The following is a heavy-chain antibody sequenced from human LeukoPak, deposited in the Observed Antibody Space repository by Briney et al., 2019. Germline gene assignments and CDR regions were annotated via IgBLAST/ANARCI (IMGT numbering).Heavy chain of an antibody. CDR2: IYSGGST. CDR3: ARHGSGSYYFDY. CDR1: GFTVSSNY. V-gene: IGHV3-66*04. J-gene: IGHJ4*02. D-gene: IGHD3-10*01. Sequence: GGSLRLSCAASGFTVSSNYMSWVRQAPGKGLEWVSVIYSGGSTYYADSVKGRFTISRDNSKNTLYLQMNSLRAEHTAVYYCARHGSGSYYFDYWGQGTLVTVSS.